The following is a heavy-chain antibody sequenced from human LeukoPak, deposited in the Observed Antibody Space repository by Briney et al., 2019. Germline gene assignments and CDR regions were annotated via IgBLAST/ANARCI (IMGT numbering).Heavy chain of an antibody. CDR3: ARGGTGTTSHFDY. Sequence: SETLSLTCTVSGGSISSSSYYWGWIRQPPGKGLEWIGSIYYSGSTYYNPSLKSRVTISVDTSKNQFSLKLSSVTAADTAVYYCARGGTGTTSHFDYWGQGTLVTVSS. CDR1: GGSISSSSYY. J-gene: IGHJ4*02. CDR2: IYYSGST. D-gene: IGHD1-7*01. V-gene: IGHV4-39*01.